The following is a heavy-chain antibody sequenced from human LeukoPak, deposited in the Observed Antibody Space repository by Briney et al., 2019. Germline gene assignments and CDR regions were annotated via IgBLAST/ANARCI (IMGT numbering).Heavy chain of an antibody. CDR1: VGTFSSYA. J-gene: IGHJ4*02. Sequence: SVKVSCKASVGTFSSYAISWVRQAPGQGLEWLGRIIPIFGTANYAQKFQGRVTITTDESTSTAYMELSSLRSEDTAVYYCARDLQASRGYFDYWGQGTLVTVSS. D-gene: IGHD3-10*01. CDR2: IIPIFGTA. V-gene: IGHV1-69*05. CDR3: ARDLQASRGYFDY.